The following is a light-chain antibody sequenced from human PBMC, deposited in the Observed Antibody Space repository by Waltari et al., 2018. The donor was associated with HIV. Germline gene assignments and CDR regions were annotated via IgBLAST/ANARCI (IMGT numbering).Light chain of an antibody. Sequence: QSVLTQPPSASGTPGQRVTISCSGSSSNIGSNYVYWYQQLPGTAPKLLSFRNNRRPSGVPDRFSCSKSGTSASLAISGLRSEDEADYYCAAWDDSLSVVYVFGTGTKVTVL. V-gene: IGLV1-47*01. CDR2: RNN. CDR1: SSNIGSNY. J-gene: IGLJ1*01. CDR3: AAWDDSLSVVYV.